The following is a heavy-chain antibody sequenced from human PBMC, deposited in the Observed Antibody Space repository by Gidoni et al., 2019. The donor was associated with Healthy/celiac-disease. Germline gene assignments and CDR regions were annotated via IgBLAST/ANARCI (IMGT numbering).Heavy chain of an antibody. Sequence: QVQLVQSGAEVKKPGSSVKVSCKASGGTFSSYAISWVRQAPGQGLEWMGRIIPILGIANYAQKFQGRVTITADKSTSTAYMELSSLRSEDTAVYYCAVITGTTRYYFDYWGQGTLVTVSS. CDR2: IIPILGIA. CDR3: AVITGTTRYYFDY. D-gene: IGHD1-20*01. CDR1: GGTFSSYA. J-gene: IGHJ4*02. V-gene: IGHV1-69*09.